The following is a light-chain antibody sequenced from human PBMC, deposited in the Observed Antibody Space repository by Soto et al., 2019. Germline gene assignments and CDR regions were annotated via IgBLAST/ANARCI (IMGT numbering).Light chain of an antibody. CDR3: SSYTSTSTYV. Sequence: QSVLTQPASVSGSPGQSIAISCTGTSSDVGGYNYVSWYQQYPGKAPKLMIYHVSNRPSGVSNRFSGSKSGNSASLTISGLQAEDEAESYCSSYTSTSTYVFGTGTKVTVL. CDR2: HVS. V-gene: IGLV2-14*01. J-gene: IGLJ1*01. CDR1: SSDVGGYNY.